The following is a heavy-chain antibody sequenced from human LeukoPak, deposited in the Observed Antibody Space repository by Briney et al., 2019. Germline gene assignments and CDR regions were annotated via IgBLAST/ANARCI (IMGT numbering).Heavy chain of an antibody. V-gene: IGHV1-69*04. CDR2: IIPILGIA. J-gene: IGHJ4*02. CDR3: ARDQGYYDSSGPFDY. Sequence: SVKVSCKASGGTFSSYAISWVRQASGQGLEWMGRIIPILGIANYAQKFQGRVTITADKSTSTAYMELSSLRSEDTAVYYCARDQGYYDSSGPFDYWGQGTLVTVSS. D-gene: IGHD3-22*01. CDR1: GGTFSSYA.